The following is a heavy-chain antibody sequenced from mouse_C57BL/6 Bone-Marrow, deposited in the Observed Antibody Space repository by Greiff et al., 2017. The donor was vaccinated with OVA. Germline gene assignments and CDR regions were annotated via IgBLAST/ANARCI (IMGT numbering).Heavy chain of an antibody. V-gene: IGHV1-66*01. CDR2: IYPGSGNT. D-gene: IGHD2-10*01. CDR1: GYSFTSYY. J-gene: IGHJ4*01. Sequence: VQGVESGPELVKPGASVKISCKASGYSFTSYYIHWVKQRPGQGLEWIGWIYPGSGNTKYNEKFKGKATLTADTSSSTAYMQLSSLTSEDSAVYYCAIRSYSFYAMDYWGQGTSVTVSS. CDR3: AIRSYSFYAMDY.